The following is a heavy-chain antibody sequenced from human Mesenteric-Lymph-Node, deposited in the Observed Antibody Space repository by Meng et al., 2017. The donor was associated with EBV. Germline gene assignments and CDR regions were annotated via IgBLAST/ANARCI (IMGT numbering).Heavy chain of an antibody. Sequence: EVQLVESGGGLIQPGGFLRLACAVFGFTVSSNYMTWVRRAPGKGLEWVSVIYNDDSTYYADSVKGRFTISRDNSNNTLYLQMNSLRAEDTAVYYCAAGYYGSGGYCLDYWGQGTLVTVSS. V-gene: IGHV3-53*01. CDR3: AAGYYGSGGYCLDY. CDR2: IYNDDST. CDR1: GFTVSSNY. D-gene: IGHD3-22*01. J-gene: IGHJ4*02.